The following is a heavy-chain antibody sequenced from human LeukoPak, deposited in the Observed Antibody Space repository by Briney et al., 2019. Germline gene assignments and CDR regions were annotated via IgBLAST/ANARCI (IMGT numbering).Heavy chain of an antibody. V-gene: IGHV1-18*01. J-gene: IGHJ5*02. Sequence: ASVKVSCKTSGDAFTHDSINWVRQAPGQGAEWMGWISTYNGNTNYAEKFRNRFTMTTDTSTTTTFMKLRSMRSDDTAIYYCAASNLKQSYNWFDPWGQGTLVTVSP. CDR2: ISTYNGNT. CDR3: AASNLKQSYNWFDP. CDR1: GDAFTHDS. D-gene: IGHD4-11*01.